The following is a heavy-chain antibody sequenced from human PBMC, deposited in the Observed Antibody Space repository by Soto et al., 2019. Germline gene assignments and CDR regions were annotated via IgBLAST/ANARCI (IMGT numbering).Heavy chain of an antibody. CDR1: GGSFSAYY. J-gene: IGHJ6*02. CDR2: ISHRGDT. D-gene: IGHD4-17*01. CDR3: ASNTVTPVDAMDV. Sequence: QVQIQQWGAGLLRPSETLSLTCGVSGGSFSAYYWTWIRQSPGKGLEWIAEISHRGDTTYNPSLRSRVTISVDTSRNHFLLRLKSVTAADTAVYYCASNTVTPVDAMDVWGHGSTVTVS. V-gene: IGHV4-34*01.